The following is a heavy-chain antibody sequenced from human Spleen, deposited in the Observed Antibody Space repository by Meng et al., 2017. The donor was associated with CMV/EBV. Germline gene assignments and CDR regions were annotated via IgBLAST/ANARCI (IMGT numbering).Heavy chain of an antibody. CDR1: SISSGGYY. CDR3: ARAPYCTNGVCPSHFDY. CDR2: IYYSGRT. J-gene: IGHJ4*02. V-gene: IGHV4-31*02. D-gene: IGHD2-8*01. Sequence: SISSGGYYWSWIRQHPGKGLEWIGYIYYSGRTYYNPSLKSRVTISVDTSKNQFSLKLSSVTAADTAVYYCARAPYCTNGVCPSHFDYWGQGTLVTVSS.